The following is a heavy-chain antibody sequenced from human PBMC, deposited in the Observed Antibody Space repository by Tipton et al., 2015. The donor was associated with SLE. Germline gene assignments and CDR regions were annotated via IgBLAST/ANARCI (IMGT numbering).Heavy chain of an antibody. V-gene: IGHV3-48*04. D-gene: IGHD2-15*01. CDR1: GFTFSSYS. J-gene: IGHJ1*01. CDR2: ISSSSSTI. CDR3: ARDDEVEYCSGGSCYPVEYFQH. Sequence: SLRLSCAASGFTFSSYSMNWVRQAPGKGLEWVSYISSSSSTIYYADSVKGRFTISRDNAKNSLYLQMNSLRAEDTAVYYCARDDEVEYCSGGSCYPVEYFQHWGQGTLVTVSS.